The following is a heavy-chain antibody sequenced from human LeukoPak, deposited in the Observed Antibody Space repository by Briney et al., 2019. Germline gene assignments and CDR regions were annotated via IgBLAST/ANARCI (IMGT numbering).Heavy chain of an antibody. CDR3: ARDEDGSGWLDS. CDR2: IYYSGNT. CDR1: GGSISSNH. V-gene: IGHV4-59*01. D-gene: IGHD6-19*01. J-gene: IGHJ4*02. Sequence: SETLSLTCTVSGGSISSNHWGWIRQPPGRGLEWIGYIYYSGNTKYSPSLKSRVTISVDTSKNQFSLKLSSVSAADTAVYYCARDEDGSGWLDSWGLGTLVTVSS.